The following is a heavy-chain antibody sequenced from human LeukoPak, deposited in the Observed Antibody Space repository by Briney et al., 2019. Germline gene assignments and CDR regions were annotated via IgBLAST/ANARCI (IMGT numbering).Heavy chain of an antibody. CDR1: GFTFTKYS. CDR3: ARRESATMVRGGVDY. V-gene: IGHV3-48*01. CDR2: ISSGSTTI. Sequence: GGSLRLSCAASGFTFTKYSMHWVRQTPGKGLEWVSYISSGSTTIYYTDSVKGRFTISRDNAKNSLYLQMNSLRAEDTAVYYCARRESATMVRGGVDYWGQGTLVTVSS. J-gene: IGHJ4*02. D-gene: IGHD3-10*01.